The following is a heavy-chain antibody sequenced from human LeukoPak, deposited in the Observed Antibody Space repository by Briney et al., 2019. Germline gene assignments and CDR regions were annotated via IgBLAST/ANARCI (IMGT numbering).Heavy chain of an antibody. J-gene: IGHJ1*01. CDR3: ARNEYLED. Sequence: GVSLTLSCAGSRFTFSSYWKHGVRQAPGKGMVWGPSSKSDGSSTSYADSVKGRFTIARDNAKNTLYLQMNSLRPEDTAVYYCARNEYLEDWGQGTLVTVPS. CDR1: RFTFSSYW. V-gene: IGHV3-74*01. CDR2: SKSDGSST.